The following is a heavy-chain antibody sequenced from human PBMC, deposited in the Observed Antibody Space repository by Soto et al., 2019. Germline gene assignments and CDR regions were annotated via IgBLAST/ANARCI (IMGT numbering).Heavy chain of an antibody. J-gene: IGHJ6*03. Sequence: GGSLRLSCAASGFTFSSYSRNWVRQAPGKGLEWVSYISSSSSTIYYADSVKGRFTISRDNAKNSLYLQMNSLRAEDTAVYYCARYPLVVGVVFYYYMDVWGKGTTVTVSS. D-gene: IGHD3-3*01. V-gene: IGHV3-48*01. CDR2: ISSSSSTI. CDR1: GFTFSSYS. CDR3: ARYPLVVGVVFYYYMDV.